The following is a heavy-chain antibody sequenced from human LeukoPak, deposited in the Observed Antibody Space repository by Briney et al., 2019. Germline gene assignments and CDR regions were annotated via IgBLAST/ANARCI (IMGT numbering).Heavy chain of an antibody. D-gene: IGHD6-13*01. V-gene: IGHV4-59*01. CDR1: GGSIRSSH. Sequence: SETLSLTCTVSGGSIRSSHWSWIRQPPREGLEFIGYIYYSGTSNYNPSLKSRVTMSVDTSNNQFSLKLNSVTAADTAVYYCAKAAGYSTIYWFDPWGQGTLVTVSS. CDR3: AKAAGYSTIYWFDP. CDR2: IYYSGTS. J-gene: IGHJ5*02.